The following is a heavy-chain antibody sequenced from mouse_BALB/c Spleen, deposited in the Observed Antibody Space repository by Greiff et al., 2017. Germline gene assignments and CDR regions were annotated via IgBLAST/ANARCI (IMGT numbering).Heavy chain of an antibody. CDR1: GYSITSDYA. D-gene: IGHD1-1*01. Sequence: VQLKQSGPGLVKPSQSLSLTCTVTGYSITSDYAWNWIRQFPGNKLEWMGYISYSGSTSYNPSLKSRISITRDTSKNQFFLKLNSVTTEDTATYYCARGYYGSSYWYFDIWGAGTTVTVSS. CDR2: ISYSGST. J-gene: IGHJ1*01. CDR3: ARGYYGSSYWYFDI. V-gene: IGHV3-2*02.